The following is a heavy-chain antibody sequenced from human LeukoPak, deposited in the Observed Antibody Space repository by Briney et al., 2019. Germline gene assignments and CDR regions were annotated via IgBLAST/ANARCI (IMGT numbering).Heavy chain of an antibody. CDR2: IYSGGST. D-gene: IGHD1-1*01. V-gene: IGHV3-66*01. J-gene: IGHJ4*02. CDR1: GFTFSSYA. Sequence: GGSLRLSCAASGFTFSSYAMTWVRQAPGKGLEWVSVIYSGGSTHYTDSVKGRFTISRDNSKNTLYLQMNSLRAEDTAVYYCARDRNNWSHFGYWGQGTLVTVSS. CDR3: ARDRNNWSHFGY.